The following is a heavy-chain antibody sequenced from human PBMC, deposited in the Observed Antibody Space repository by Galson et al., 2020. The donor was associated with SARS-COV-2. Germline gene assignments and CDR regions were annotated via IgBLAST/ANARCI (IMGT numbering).Heavy chain of an antibody. CDR2: ISSSSSTI. D-gene: IGHD3-9*01. CDR1: GFTFSSYS. Sequence: TGGSLRLSCAASGFTFSSYSMNWVRQAPGKGLEWVSYISSSSSTIYYADSVKGRFTISRDNAKNSLYLQMNSLRDEDTAVYYCARDVLRYFDWLPVSPRAFDIWGQGTMVTVSS. CDR3: ARDVLRYFDWLPVSPRAFDI. V-gene: IGHV3-48*02. J-gene: IGHJ3*02.